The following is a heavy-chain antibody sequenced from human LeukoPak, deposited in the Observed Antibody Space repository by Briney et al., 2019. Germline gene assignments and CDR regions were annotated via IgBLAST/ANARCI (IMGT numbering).Heavy chain of an antibody. CDR3: ARTDNVLRFLEWPNPYYYYGMDV. CDR1: GFTFSSYW. Sequence: GGSLRLSSAASGFTFSSYWMHWVRQAPGKGLVWVSRINSDGSSTSYADSVKGRFTISRDNAKNTLYLQMNSLRAEDTAVYYCARTDNVLRFLEWPNPYYYYGMDVWGQGTTVTVSS. D-gene: IGHD3-3*01. J-gene: IGHJ6*02. V-gene: IGHV3-74*01. CDR2: INSDGSST.